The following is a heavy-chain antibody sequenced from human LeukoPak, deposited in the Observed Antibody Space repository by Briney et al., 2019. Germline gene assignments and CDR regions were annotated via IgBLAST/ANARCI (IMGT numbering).Heavy chain of an antibody. Sequence: GGSLRLPCATSGFPFRAYDMHWVRQAPGKGLEWVSAFGSAGDTYYPGAVKGRFTISRDYAKNSLYLQMNSLRAGDTAVYYCVRGALPGDNWYFDLWGRGTLVTVSS. CDR2: FGSAGDT. CDR3: VRGALPGDNWYFDL. CDR1: GFPFRAYD. V-gene: IGHV3-13*01. J-gene: IGHJ2*01.